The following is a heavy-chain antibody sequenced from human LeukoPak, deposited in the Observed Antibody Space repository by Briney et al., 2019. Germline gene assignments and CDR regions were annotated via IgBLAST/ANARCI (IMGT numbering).Heavy chain of an antibody. Sequence: GGSLRLSCAASGFTFNSYAMTWVRQAPGKGLEWVSSITGGGDTTYYADSVRGRFTISRDNSKNTLSLQINSLRAEDTAVYYCAKERSEVVVAATNYWGQGTLVTVCS. J-gene: IGHJ4*02. V-gene: IGHV3-23*01. CDR1: GFTFNSYA. CDR2: ITGGGDTT. D-gene: IGHD2-15*01. CDR3: AKERSEVVVAATNY.